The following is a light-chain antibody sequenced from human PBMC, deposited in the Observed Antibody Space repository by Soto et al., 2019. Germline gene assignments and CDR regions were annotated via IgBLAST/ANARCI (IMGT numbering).Light chain of an antibody. Sequence: EIGLTQSPGTLSLSPGERATLSCRASQSVSNNYLAWYQQKPGQAPRLLIYDASTRATGIPARFSGSGSGTEFTLTISSLQPDDFANYYCQQYETFGQGTKVDIK. V-gene: IGKV3-20*01. CDR3: QQYET. CDR2: DAS. CDR1: QSVSNNY. J-gene: IGKJ1*01.